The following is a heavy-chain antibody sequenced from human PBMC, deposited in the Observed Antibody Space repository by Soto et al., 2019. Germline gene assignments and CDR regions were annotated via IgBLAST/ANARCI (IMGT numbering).Heavy chain of an antibody. CDR2: LSKDGANE. V-gene: IGHV3-23*01. J-gene: IGHJ4*02. Sequence: PVESLTISCTGSGFILSNYSMNWVLQAPGKGLEWVSTLSKDGANEHYADSVKGRFTISRDGSKNTLYLQMNSLRAEDTAMYYCAKDHSTGSADYWGQGTKVTVSS. D-gene: IGHD3-9*01. CDR3: AKDHSTGSADY. CDR1: GFILSNYS.